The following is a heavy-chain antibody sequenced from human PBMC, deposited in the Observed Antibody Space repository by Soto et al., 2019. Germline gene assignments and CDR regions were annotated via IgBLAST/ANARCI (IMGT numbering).Heavy chain of an antibody. CDR2: ISPDGSTT. Sequence: GGSLRLSCSGSGFTFSNYWLYWVRQSPQKGLVWVSRISPDGSTTNYADSVKGRFTISRDNAKNTLSLQMNSLRAEDTALYYCARFRNSWYFDYLGQGTVVTVSS. CDR1: GFTFSNYW. J-gene: IGHJ4*02. D-gene: IGHD6-13*01. CDR3: ARFRNSWYFDY. V-gene: IGHV3-74*01.